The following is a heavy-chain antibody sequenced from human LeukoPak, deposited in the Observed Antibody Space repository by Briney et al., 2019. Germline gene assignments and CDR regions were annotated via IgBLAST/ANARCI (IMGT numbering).Heavy chain of an antibody. V-gene: IGHV3-30*02. CDR3: AKGMAAYGSGSLFDY. CDR1: GFTFSSYG. J-gene: IGHJ4*02. CDR2: VRYDGSNK. D-gene: IGHD3-10*01. Sequence: GGSLRLSCAASGFTFSSYGMYWVRQAPGKGLEWVAFVRYDGSNKYYADSVKGRFTISRDNSKNTLYMQMNSLRAEDTAVYYCAKGMAAYGSGSLFDYWGQGTLVTVSS.